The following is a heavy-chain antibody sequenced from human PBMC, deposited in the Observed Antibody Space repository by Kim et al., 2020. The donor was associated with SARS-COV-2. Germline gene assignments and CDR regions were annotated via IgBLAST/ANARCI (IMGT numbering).Heavy chain of an antibody. CDR3: ACRVTRINWFDP. CDR2: IIPIFGTA. J-gene: IGHJ5*02. V-gene: IGHV1-69*13. Sequence: SVKVSCKASGGTFSSYAISWVRQAPGQGLEWMGGIIPIFGTANYAQKFQGRVTITADESTSTAYMELSSLRSEDTAVYYCACRVTRINWFDPWGQGTLVTVSS. D-gene: IGHD4-4*01. CDR1: GGTFSSYA.